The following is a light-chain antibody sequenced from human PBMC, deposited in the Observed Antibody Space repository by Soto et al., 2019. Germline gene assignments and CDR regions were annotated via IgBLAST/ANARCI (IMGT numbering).Light chain of an antibody. CDR3: QKYNTVPAT. V-gene: IGKV1-27*01. J-gene: IGKJ5*01. CDR1: QGIGNS. Sequence: DIQMTQSPPSLSASVGDRVTITCRASQGIGNSLAWYQQKPGTVPKLLIYSVSTLQSGVPSRFSGSGSGTDFTLTISSLQPEDVAAYYCQKYNTVPATFGQGTRLEIK. CDR2: SVS.